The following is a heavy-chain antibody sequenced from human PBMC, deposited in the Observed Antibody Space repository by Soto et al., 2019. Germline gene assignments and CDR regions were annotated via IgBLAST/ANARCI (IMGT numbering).Heavy chain of an antibody. J-gene: IGHJ3*01. CDR1: GFTVSSNY. CDR3: AREFRTSGSRDAFDL. D-gene: IGHD1-26*01. CDR2: TYSGGTT. Sequence: EVQLVESGGGLVQPGGSLRLSCAASGFTVSSNYMSWVRQAPGKGLEWVSVTYSGGTTYYADSVKGRFIISRDNSKNTLDLQMNRLRAEDTAVYYCAREFRTSGSRDAFDLWGQGTMVTVSS. V-gene: IGHV3-66*01.